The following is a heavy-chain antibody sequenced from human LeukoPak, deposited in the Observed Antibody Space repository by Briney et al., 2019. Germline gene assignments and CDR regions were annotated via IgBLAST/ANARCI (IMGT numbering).Heavy chain of an antibody. CDR3: ARVIGATGSCYYYYMDV. D-gene: IGHD1-26*01. Sequence: GRSLRLSCAASGFTFSSYAMHWVRQAPGKGLEWVAVISYDGSNKYYADSVKGRFTISRDNSKNTLYLQMNSLRAEDTAVYYCARVIGATGSCYYYYMDVWGKGTTVTVSS. CDR2: ISYDGSNK. J-gene: IGHJ6*03. CDR1: GFTFSSYA. V-gene: IGHV3-30-3*01.